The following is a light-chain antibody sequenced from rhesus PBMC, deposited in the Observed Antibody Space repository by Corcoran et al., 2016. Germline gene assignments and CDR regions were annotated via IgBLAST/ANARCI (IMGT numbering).Light chain of an antibody. J-gene: IGKJ3*01. V-gene: IGKV1-69*01. CDR2: RAS. Sequence: DIQMTQSPSSLSASVGDRVTITCRASQGISNWLAWYPQKQGKAPNLLIYRASNLETGVPSRFSGIGSGTDFTLTISSLQPEDIATYYCQQYNSAPFTFGPGTKLDIK. CDR1: QGISNW. CDR3: QQYNSAPFT.